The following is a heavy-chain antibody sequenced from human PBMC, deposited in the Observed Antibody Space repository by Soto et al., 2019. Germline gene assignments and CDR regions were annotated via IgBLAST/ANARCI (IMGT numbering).Heavy chain of an antibody. V-gene: IGHV1-24*01. J-gene: IGHJ5*02. Sequence: GASVKVSCKVSGYTLSELSMHWVRQVPGKGLEWMGGFDPHGRKIVYAQKFEDRVTMTEDTSADTAYMELRSLRSEDTAVYYCATDGGIGRYWFDPWGQGTLVTVSS. CDR3: ATDGGIGRYWFDP. CDR1: GYTLSELS. CDR2: FDPHGRKI. D-gene: IGHD1-26*01.